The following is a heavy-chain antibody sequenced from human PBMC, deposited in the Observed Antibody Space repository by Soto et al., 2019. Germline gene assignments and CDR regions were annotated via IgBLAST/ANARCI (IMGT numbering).Heavy chain of an antibody. Sequence: QVQLQQWGAGLLKPSETLSLTCAVYGGSFSGYYWSWIRQPPGKGLEWIGEINHSGSTNYNPSLKSRVTISVDTSKNQVSLKLSSVTAADTAVDYCARARIAARRWFDPWGQGTLVTVSS. D-gene: IGHD6-6*01. CDR1: GGSFSGYY. J-gene: IGHJ5*02. CDR2: INHSGST. CDR3: ARARIAARRWFDP. V-gene: IGHV4-34*01.